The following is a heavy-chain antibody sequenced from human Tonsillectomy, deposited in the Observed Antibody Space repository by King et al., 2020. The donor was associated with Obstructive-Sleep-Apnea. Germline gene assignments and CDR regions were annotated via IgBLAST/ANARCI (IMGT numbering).Heavy chain of an antibody. V-gene: IGHV3-30*02. Sequence: VQLVESGGGVVQPGGSLRLSCEVSGFTFTSYGMHWVRQAPGKGLEWVAFIRYDGSNKYYADSVKCRFTISRDNSKNTLSLQMTSLRAEDTAVYYCAKDNPTYTALPYGVVYWGQGTLVTVSS. D-gene: IGHD5-18*01. CDR3: AKDNPTYTALPYGVVY. CDR1: GFTFTSYG. J-gene: IGHJ4*02. CDR2: IRYDGSNK.